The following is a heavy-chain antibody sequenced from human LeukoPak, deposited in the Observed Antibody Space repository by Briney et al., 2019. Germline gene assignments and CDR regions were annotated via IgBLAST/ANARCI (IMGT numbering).Heavy chain of an antibody. CDR1: GFTFSNAW. J-gene: IGHJ5*02. V-gene: IGHV3-15*01. D-gene: IGHD1-14*01. CDR2: IKSKTGGGTI. CDR3: TASEPT. Sequence: GGSLRLSCAASGFTFSNAWMNWVRQAPGKGLEWVGRIKSKTGGGTIDYVAPVKGRFTISRDDSKNTLYLQMNSLKTEDTAVYYCTASEPTWGQGTLVTVSS.